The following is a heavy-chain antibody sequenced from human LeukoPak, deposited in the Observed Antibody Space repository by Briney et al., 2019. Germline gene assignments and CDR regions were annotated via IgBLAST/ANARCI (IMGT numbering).Heavy chain of an antibody. V-gene: IGHV6-1*01. CDR2: TYYRSKWYN. CDR1: GDSVSSNSAA. CDR3: ASGGLLPYYFDY. D-gene: IGHD2-21*02. J-gene: IGHJ4*02. Sequence: SQSLSLTCVISGDSVSSNSAAWNWIRQSPSRGLEWLGRTYYRSKWYNDYAVSVKSRITINPDTSKNQFSLQLNSVTSEDTAVYYCASGGLLPYYFDYWGQGTLVTVSS.